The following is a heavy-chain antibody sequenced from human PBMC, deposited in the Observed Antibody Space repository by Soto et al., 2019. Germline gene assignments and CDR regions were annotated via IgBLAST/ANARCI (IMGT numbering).Heavy chain of an antibody. CDR2: MNPNSGNT. CDR3: ARGXHISIFGVVIISFWFDP. D-gene: IGHD3-3*01. V-gene: IGHV1-8*01. J-gene: IGHJ5*02. CDR1: GYTFTSYD. Sequence: ASVKVSCKASGYTFTSYDINWVRQATGQGLEWMGWMNPNSGNTGYAQKFQGRVTMTRNTSISTAYMELSSLRSEDTAVYYCARGXHISIFGVVIISFWFDPWGQGTLVTVSS.